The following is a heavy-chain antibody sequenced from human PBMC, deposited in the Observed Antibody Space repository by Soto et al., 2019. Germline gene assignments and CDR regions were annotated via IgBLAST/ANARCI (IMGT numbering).Heavy chain of an antibody. J-gene: IGHJ3*01. CDR2: IEKDGSEK. Sequence: EVQLVESGGGLVQPGESLRLSCAASGFTFGTYWMSWVRQAPGKGLEWVATIEKDGSEKYYLDSVRGRFTISRDNAKNSLYLQMNSLRADDTAVYHCARVTALYAPPEGFDGWGQGTKVTVSS. CDR1: GFTFGTYW. V-gene: IGHV3-7*03. CDR3: ARVTALYAPPEGFDG. D-gene: IGHD2-8*01.